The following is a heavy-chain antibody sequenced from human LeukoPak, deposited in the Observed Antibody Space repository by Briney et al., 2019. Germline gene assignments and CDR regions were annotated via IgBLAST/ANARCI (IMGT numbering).Heavy chain of an antibody. Sequence: SETLSLTCTVSGGSISSSSYYWGWIRQPPGKGLEWIGSIYYSGSTYYNPSLKSRVTISVDTSKNQFSLKLSSVTAADTAVYYCARDYGSGSYDYWGQGTLVTVSS. J-gene: IGHJ4*02. CDR2: IYYSGST. CDR3: ARDYGSGSYDY. CDR1: GGSISSSSYY. D-gene: IGHD3-10*01. V-gene: IGHV4-39*07.